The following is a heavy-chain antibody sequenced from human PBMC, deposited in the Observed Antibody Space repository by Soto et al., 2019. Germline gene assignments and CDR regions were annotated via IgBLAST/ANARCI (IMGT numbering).Heavy chain of an antibody. CDR3: ARDGDVNTGFGKDY. CDR2: IWHDGGNK. D-gene: IGHD3-16*01. J-gene: IGHJ4*02. V-gene: IGHV3-33*01. CDR1: GFTFRSYG. Sequence: LRLSCAASGFTFRSYGMHWVRQAPGKGLEWVAFIWHDGGNKFYAESVKGRFTISRDNSKNTLYLQMTSLSAEDTAMYYCARDGDVNTGFGKDYWGQGTMVTVSS.